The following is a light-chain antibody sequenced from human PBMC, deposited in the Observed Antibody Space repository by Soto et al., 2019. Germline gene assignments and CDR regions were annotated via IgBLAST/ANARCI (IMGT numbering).Light chain of an antibody. V-gene: IGKV1-5*01. CDR3: QQYKGT. J-gene: IGKJ3*01. Sequence: DIQMTQSPSTLSASVGDRVTITCRASQSISSWLAWYQQKPGKAPKLLIYDASSLESVVPSRFSGSGSGTEFTLTISSLQPDDFATYYCQQYKGTFGPGTKVDIK. CDR1: QSISSW. CDR2: DAS.